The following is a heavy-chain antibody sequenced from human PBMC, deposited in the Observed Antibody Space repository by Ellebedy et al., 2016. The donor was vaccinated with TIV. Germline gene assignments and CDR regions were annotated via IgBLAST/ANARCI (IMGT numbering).Heavy chain of an antibody. Sequence: GESLKISXAASGFTFSRYGMHWVRQAPGKGLEWVAVILYDGSEKHYVDSVKGRFTISRDNSTNTLSLQMDSLRPEDTAVYYCAKDPGYESADPDAFERWGQGTMVTVSS. D-gene: IGHD6-13*01. J-gene: IGHJ3*02. CDR2: ILYDGSEK. V-gene: IGHV3-30*18. CDR1: GFTFSRYG. CDR3: AKDPGYESADPDAFER.